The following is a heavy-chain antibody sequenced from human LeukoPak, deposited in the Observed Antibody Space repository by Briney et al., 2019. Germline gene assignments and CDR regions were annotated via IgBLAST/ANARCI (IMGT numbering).Heavy chain of an antibody. Sequence: GGSLRLSCAASGFTFSSYAMHWVRQAPGKGLEWVAVISYDGSNKYYADSVKGRFTISRDNSKNTLFLQMNSLRAEDTAVYYCAKAVWHWVPHPCQDYWGQGTLVTVSS. CDR1: GFTFSSYA. CDR2: ISYDGSNK. J-gene: IGHJ4*02. V-gene: IGHV3-30-3*01. CDR3: AKAVWHWVPHPCQDY. D-gene: IGHD3-16*01.